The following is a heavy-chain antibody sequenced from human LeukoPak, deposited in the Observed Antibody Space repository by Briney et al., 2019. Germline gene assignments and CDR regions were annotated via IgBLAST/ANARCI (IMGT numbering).Heavy chain of an antibody. CDR2: ISNSGST. J-gene: IGHJ4*02. Sequence: SETLSLTCTVSGGSISSYYWSWIRQPPGQGLEWIGYISNSGSTNYNPSLKSRVTISVDTSKNQFSLRLSSVTAADTAVYYCARGGDHYGSGPRDYWGQGTLVTVSS. V-gene: IGHV4-4*09. CDR1: GGSISSYY. D-gene: IGHD3-10*01. CDR3: ARGGDHYGSGPRDY.